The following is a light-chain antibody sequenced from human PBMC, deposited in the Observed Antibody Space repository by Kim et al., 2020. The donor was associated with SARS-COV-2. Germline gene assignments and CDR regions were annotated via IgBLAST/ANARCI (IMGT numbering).Light chain of an antibody. V-gene: IGKV3-20*01. Sequence: PGERATLPCRASQSIRSNYLAWDQQKPGQPPRHLFYTASTRAAVSPDICSGSGSGKYSLLTSSRLEPGDSAVYYCQQYGDPARTFGQGTKVDIK. CDR2: TAS. J-gene: IGKJ1*01. CDR1: QSIRSNY. CDR3: QQYGDPART.